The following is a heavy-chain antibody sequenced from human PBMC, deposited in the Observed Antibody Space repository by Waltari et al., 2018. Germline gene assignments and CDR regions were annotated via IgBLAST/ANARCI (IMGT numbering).Heavy chain of an antibody. J-gene: IGHJ5*02. D-gene: IGHD6-13*01. Sequence: QVQLQESGPGLVKPSQTLSLTCTVSGGSISSGSYYWSWIRQPAGKGLEWIGRIYTSGSTNYNPSLKSRVTISVDTSKNQFSLKLSSVTAADTAVYYCARTWRSSSWFNWFDPWGQGTLVTVSS. CDR1: GGSISSGSYY. V-gene: IGHV4-61*02. CDR3: ARTWRSSSWFNWFDP. CDR2: IYTSGST.